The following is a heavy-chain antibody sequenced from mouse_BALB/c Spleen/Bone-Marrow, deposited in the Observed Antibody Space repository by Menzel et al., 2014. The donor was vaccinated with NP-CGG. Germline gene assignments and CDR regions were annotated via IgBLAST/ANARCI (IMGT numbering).Heavy chain of an antibody. D-gene: IGHD2-1*01. J-gene: IGHJ3*01. CDR2: INPSSGYT. V-gene: IGHV1-4*01. Sequence: VQLQQSGAELARPGASVKMSCKASGYTFTSYTMHWVKQRSGQGLEWIGYINPSSGYTNYNQKFKDKATLTADKSSSTAYMQLSSLTSEDSAVYYCAAGYYGNSGWFAYWGQGTLVTVSA. CDR1: GYTFTSYT. CDR3: AAGYYGNSGWFAY.